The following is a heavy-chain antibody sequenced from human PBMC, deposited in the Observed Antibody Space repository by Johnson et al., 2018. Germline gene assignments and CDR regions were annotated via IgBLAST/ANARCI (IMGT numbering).Heavy chain of an antibody. J-gene: IGHJ4*02. Sequence: QVQLGQSGGGVVRPGGSLRLCCAASGFTLSGYSMNWVRPVPGKGLEGGAVLWYDGSNKYYSDSVKGRFTISRDNSKNTLYLQMNSLRAEDTALYYCAREWGGLFDYWGQGTLVTVSS. CDR1: GFTLSGYS. CDR3: AREWGGLFDY. CDR2: LWYDGSNK. D-gene: IGHD3-16*01. V-gene: IGHV3-33*08.